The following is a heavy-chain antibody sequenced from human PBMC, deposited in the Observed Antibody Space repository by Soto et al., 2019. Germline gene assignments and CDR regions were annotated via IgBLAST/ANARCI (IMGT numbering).Heavy chain of an antibody. D-gene: IGHD6-13*01. Sequence: ETLSLTCTVSGGSISSYYWSWIRQPPGKGLEWIGYIYYSGSTNYNPSLKSRVTISVDTSKNQFSLKLSSVTAADTAVYYCARHAGILTEFDYWGQGQWSPSPQ. CDR1: GGSISSYY. J-gene: IGHJ4*02. CDR2: IYYSGST. CDR3: ARHAGILTEFDY. V-gene: IGHV4-59*08.